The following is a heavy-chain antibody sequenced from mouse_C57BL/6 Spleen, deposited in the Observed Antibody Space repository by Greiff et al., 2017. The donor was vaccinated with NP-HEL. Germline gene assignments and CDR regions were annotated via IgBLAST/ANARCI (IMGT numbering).Heavy chain of an antibody. D-gene: IGHD2-5*01. CDR3: AREGAPYYSKRGFDY. CDR1: GYTFTDHT. J-gene: IGHJ2*01. Sequence: VQLQQSDAELVKPGASVKISCKVSGYTFTDHTIHWMKQRPEQGLEWIGYIYPRDGSTKYNEKFKGKATLTADKSSSTAYMQLNSLTSEDSAVYFCAREGAPYYSKRGFDYWGQGTTLTVSS. CDR2: IYPRDGST. V-gene: IGHV1-78*01.